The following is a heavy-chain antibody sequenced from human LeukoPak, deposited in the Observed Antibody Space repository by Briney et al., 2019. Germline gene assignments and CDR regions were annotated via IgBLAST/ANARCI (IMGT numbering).Heavy chain of an antibody. D-gene: IGHD3-10*01. J-gene: IGHJ5*02. Sequence: ASVKVSCKASGYTFTTYGITWVRQAPGQGLEWLGWINPYNGNRKYAQKFQGRVTLTTDTSTTTAYMELRSLIPDDTAVYYCAREKFGWFDPWGQGTLVTVSS. CDR2: INPYNGNR. CDR1: GYTFTTYG. CDR3: AREKFGWFDP. V-gene: IGHV1-18*01.